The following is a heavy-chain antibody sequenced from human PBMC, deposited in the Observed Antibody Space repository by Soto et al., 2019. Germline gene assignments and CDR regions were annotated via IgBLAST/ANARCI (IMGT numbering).Heavy chain of an antibody. CDR1: GFTFNTYT. CDR3: ARVSGFYFYAMDV. CDR2: ISYDGSKI. V-gene: IGHV3-30*01. D-gene: IGHD3-3*01. Sequence: QVQLVESGGGVVQPGRSLRLSCAASGFTFNTYTIDWVRQVPGKGLEWLAVISYDGSKIFYADSVKGRFTISRDNSKKPLYLQLNSLRPEDTAIYNCARVSGFYFYAMDVWCQGTSVTVSS. J-gene: IGHJ6*02.